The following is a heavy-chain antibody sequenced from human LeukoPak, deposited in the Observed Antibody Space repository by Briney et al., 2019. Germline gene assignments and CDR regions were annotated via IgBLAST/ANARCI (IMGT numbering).Heavy chain of an antibody. D-gene: IGHD1-20*01. J-gene: IGHJ4*02. CDR2: IYTSGST. CDR1: GGSLSSYY. Sequence: SQTLSLTRTVSGGSLSSYYWSWIRQPAGKGLEWIGRIYTSGSTNYNPTLKSRVTMSVDTSKNQFSLKLSSVTAADTAVYYCARGDNWNSFDYWGQGTLVTVSS. CDR3: ARGDNWNSFDY. V-gene: IGHV4-4*07.